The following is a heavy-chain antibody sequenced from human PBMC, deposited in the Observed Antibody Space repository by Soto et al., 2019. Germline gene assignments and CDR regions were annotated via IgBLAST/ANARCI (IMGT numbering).Heavy chain of an antibody. CDR2: IYYSGST. CDR1: GGSISSSSYY. D-gene: IGHD3-22*01. J-gene: IGHJ6*02. Sequence: TSETLSLTCTVSGGSISSSSYYWGWIRQPPGKGLEWIGSIYYSGSTYYNPSLKSRVTISVDTSKNQFSLKLSSVTAADTAVYYCAREYYYDSSGYYLDGMDVWGQGTTVTVSS. CDR3: AREYYYDSSGYYLDGMDV. V-gene: IGHV4-39*02.